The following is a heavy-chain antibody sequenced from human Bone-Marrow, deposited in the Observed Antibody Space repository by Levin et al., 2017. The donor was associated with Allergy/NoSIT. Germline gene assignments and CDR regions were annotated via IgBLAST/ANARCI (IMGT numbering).Heavy chain of an antibody. CDR1: GFTFSSYW. J-gene: IGHJ6*02. D-gene: IGHD5-18*01. CDR3: ARALVTAMVYYYYYGMDV. V-gene: IGHV3-74*01. Sequence: GESLKISCAASGFTFSSYWMHWVRQAPGKGLVWVSRINSDGSSTSYADSVKGRFTISRDNAKNTLYLQMNSLRAEDTAVYYCARALVTAMVYYYYYGMDVWGQGTTVTVSS. CDR2: INSDGSST.